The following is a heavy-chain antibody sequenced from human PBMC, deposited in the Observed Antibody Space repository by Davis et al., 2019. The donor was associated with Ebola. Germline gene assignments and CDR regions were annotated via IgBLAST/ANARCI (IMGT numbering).Heavy chain of an antibody. CDR2: ISGSGGDP. CDR3: ARERKVVGGSSYYHGMDV. V-gene: IGHV3-23*01. Sequence: PGGSLRLSCAGSGFTFSTYAMTWVRQAPGKGLEWVSRISGSGGDPHYADSVKGRFTITRDNSKNSLYLQMNSLRAEDTADYYCARERKVVGGSSYYHGMDVWGQGTTVTVSS. CDR1: GFTFSTYA. D-gene: IGHD1-26*01. J-gene: IGHJ6*02.